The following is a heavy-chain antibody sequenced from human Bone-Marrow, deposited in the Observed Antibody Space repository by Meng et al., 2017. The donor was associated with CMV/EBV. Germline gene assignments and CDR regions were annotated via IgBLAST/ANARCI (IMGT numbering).Heavy chain of an antibody. D-gene: IGHD3-3*01. CDR2: IYWNDDK. J-gene: IGHJ5*02. CDR1: GFSLSTSGVG. V-gene: IGHV2-5*01. Sequence: SGPTLVKPTQTLTLTCTFSGFSLSTSGVGVGWIRQPPGKALEWLALIYWNDDKRYSPSLKSRLTITKDTSKSQVVLTMTNMDPVDTATYYCARIRRTIFGVVLNWFDPWGQGTLVTVSS. CDR3: ARIRRTIFGVVLNWFDP.